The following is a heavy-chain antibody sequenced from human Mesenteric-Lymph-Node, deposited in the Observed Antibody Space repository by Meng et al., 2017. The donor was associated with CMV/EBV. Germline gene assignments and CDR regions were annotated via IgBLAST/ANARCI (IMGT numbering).Heavy chain of an antibody. Sequence: QVQLHQWGAGLLKLSEPLSVTCAGYGGSLSGYYWNWIRQSPERGLEWIGEINHSGSTTYNPSFTGRIIISVDTSTNQISLNMSSVTAADTAVYYCARGSSYDILTGYFDYWGQGALVTVSS. V-gene: IGHV4-34*01. J-gene: IGHJ4*02. CDR2: INHSGST. D-gene: IGHD3-9*01. CDR1: GGSLSGYY. CDR3: ARGSSYDILTGYFDY.